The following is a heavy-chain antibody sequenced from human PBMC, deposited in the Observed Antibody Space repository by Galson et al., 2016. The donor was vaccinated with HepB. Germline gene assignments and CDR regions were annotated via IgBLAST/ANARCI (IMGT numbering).Heavy chain of an antibody. V-gene: IGHV3-74*03. CDR2: IDSGGNTT. Sequence: SLRLSCAASGFTFSKYWMYWVRQAPGKGLVWVSRIDSGGNTTTYADSVKGRFTMSRDNAKNTLFLQMISLRAEDTAVYYCARVRCSSSCKLPFYWGQGTLVTVSS. J-gene: IGHJ4*02. CDR3: ARVRCSSSCKLPFY. CDR1: GFTFSKYW. D-gene: IGHD2-2*01.